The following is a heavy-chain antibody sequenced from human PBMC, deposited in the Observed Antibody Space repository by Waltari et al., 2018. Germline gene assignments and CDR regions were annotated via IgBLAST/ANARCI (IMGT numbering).Heavy chain of an antibody. Sequence: QVQLVQSGAEVKKPGASVQVSCKASGYTFTDDYMPWVRQAPGQGLEWMGRINPKSGGTNYAQKFHGRVTLTRDTSISTAYMELSRLRSDDTAVYYCARQWLAGRYYYYYMDVWGKGTTVIVSS. V-gene: IGHV1-2*06. CDR1: GYTFTDDY. CDR2: INPKSGGT. D-gene: IGHD6-19*01. CDR3: ARQWLAGRYYYYYMDV. J-gene: IGHJ6*03.